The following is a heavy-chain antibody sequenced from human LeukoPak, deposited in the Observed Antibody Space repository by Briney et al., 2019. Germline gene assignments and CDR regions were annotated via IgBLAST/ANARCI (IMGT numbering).Heavy chain of an antibody. CDR2: IYYSGST. CDR3: ARRSCSSTSCYVDWFDP. Sequence: KTSETLSLTCTVSGGSISSYYWSCIRQPPGKGLEWIGYIYYSGSTNYNPSLKSRVTVSVDTSKNQFSLKLSSVTAADTAVYYCARRSCSSTSCYVDWFDPWGQGTLVTVSS. CDR1: GGSISSYY. D-gene: IGHD2-2*01. J-gene: IGHJ5*02. V-gene: IGHV4-59*01.